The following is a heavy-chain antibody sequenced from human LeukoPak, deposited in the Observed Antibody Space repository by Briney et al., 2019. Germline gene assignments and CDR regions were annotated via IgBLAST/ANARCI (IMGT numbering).Heavy chain of an antibody. CDR3: ARGGPNLKFDP. Sequence: SETLSLTCTVSGGSISSYYWSWIRQPPGKGLEWIGYIYYSGSTNYNPSLKSRVTISVDTSKNQFSLKLSSVTAADTAMYCCARGGPNLKFDPWGQGTLVTVSS. CDR2: IYYSGST. CDR1: GGSISSYY. J-gene: IGHJ5*02. D-gene: IGHD1-14*01. V-gene: IGHV4-59*01.